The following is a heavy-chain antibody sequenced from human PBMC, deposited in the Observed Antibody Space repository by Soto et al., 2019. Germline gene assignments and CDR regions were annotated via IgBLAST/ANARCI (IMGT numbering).Heavy chain of an antibody. Sequence: ASVKVSCKVSGYTLTELSMHWVRQAPGKGLEWMGGFDPEDGETIYAQKFQGRVTMTEDTSTDTAYKELSSLRSEDTAVYYCATVLTSTWYWFDPWGQGTLVTVSS. D-gene: IGHD2-8*02. V-gene: IGHV1-24*01. J-gene: IGHJ5*02. CDR2: FDPEDGET. CDR3: ATVLTSTWYWFDP. CDR1: GYTLTELS.